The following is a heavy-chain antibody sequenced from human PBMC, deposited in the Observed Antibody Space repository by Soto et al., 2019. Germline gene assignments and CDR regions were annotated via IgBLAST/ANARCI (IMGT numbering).Heavy chain of an antibody. CDR3: ARYYFGRSGYSNWFDT. CDR1: GGSITSGAYY. Sequence: SETLSLTCAVSGGSITSGAYYWTWIRQHPGKGLEWIAYVPYSGRTYYNPSLKSRVTISVDTSNNQFSLKLSSVTAAETAVYYCARYYFGRSGYSNWFDTWGQGTLVTVSS. D-gene: IGHD3-22*01. V-gene: IGHV4-31*11. J-gene: IGHJ5*02. CDR2: VPYSGRT.